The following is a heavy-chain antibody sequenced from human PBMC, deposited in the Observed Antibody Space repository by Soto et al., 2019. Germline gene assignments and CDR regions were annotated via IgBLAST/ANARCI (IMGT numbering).Heavy chain of an antibody. Sequence: SVKVSCKASGGTFSSYAISWVRQAPGQGLEWMGGIIPIFGTANYAQKFQGRVAITADESTSTAYMELSSLRSEDTAVYYCARSLGYCSSTSCYDPYYYGMDVWGQGTTVTVSS. D-gene: IGHD2-2*01. CDR1: GGTFSSYA. V-gene: IGHV1-69*13. CDR3: ARSLGYCSSTSCYDPYYYGMDV. CDR2: IIPIFGTA. J-gene: IGHJ6*02.